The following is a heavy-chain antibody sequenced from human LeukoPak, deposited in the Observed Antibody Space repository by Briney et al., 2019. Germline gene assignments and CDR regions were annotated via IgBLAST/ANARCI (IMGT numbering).Heavy chain of an antibody. CDR2: INTNTGSP. Sequence: GASVKVSCKASGYTFTSYAMNWVRQAPGQGLEWMGWINTNTGSPTYAQGFTGRFVFSLDTSVSTAYLQISSLKAEDTAVYYCAREEVYYDSWDFDYWGQGTLVTVSS. V-gene: IGHV7-4-1*02. D-gene: IGHD3-22*01. CDR3: AREEVYYDSWDFDY. CDR1: GYTFTSYA. J-gene: IGHJ4*02.